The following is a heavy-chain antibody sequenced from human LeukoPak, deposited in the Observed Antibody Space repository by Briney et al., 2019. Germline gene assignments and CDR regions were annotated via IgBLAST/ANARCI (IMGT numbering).Heavy chain of an antibody. D-gene: IGHD2-15*01. CDR1: GYTFTSYG. CDR3: ARDPVYCSGGSCYGGYNWFDP. CDR2: ISAYNGNT. Sequence: ASVKVSCKASGYTFTSYGISWVRQAPGQGLEWMGWISAYNGNTNYAQKLQGRVTMTTDISTSTAYMELRSLRSDDTAVYYCARDPVYCSGGSCYGGYNWFDPWGQGTLVTVSS. J-gene: IGHJ5*02. V-gene: IGHV1-18*01.